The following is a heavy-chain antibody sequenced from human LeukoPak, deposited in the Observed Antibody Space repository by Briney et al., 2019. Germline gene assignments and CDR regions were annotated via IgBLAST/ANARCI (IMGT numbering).Heavy chain of an antibody. CDR2: ISFNENDK. CDR1: EFTFRSYA. Sequence: GGSLRLSCEAAEFTFRSYAITWFRQAPGKGLEWIAVISFNENDKYYADPVKGRFTLSRDNSKNTVFVQMTSLRTEDTAVYYSVLFNYRGNSGDFWGQGTLVTVSS. CDR3: VLFNYRGNSGDF. J-gene: IGHJ4*02. V-gene: IGHV3-30*01. D-gene: IGHD4-23*01.